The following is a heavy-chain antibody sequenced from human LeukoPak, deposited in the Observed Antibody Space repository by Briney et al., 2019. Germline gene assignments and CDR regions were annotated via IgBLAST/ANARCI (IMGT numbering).Heavy chain of an antibody. J-gene: IGHJ4*02. CDR3: ARDPNYYDSSGYYFDY. D-gene: IGHD3-22*01. V-gene: IGHV3-7*01. Sequence: QTGGSLRLSCAASGFTFSSYSMNWVRQAPGKGLEWVANIKQDGSEKYYVDSVKGRFTISRDNAKNSLYLQMNSLRAEDTAVYYCARDPNYYDSSGYYFDYWGQGTLVTVSS. CDR1: GFTFSSYS. CDR2: IKQDGSEK.